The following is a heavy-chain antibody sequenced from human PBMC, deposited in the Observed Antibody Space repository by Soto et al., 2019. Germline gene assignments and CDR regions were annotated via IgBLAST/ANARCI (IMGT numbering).Heavy chain of an antibody. J-gene: IGHJ4*02. D-gene: IGHD2-21*02. CDR1: AFTFSAFA. CDR2: VSGSGVST. Sequence: EVQLLESGGGLAQPGGSLRLSWPPSAFTFSAFAMSGVRQAPGKGLEWVSVVSGSGVSTYYADSVRGRFTISRDNSKNTLYLQMNSLRDEDTAVYYCAKGRASDCTGCTQDYWGQGTLVTVSS. CDR3: AKGRASDCTGCTQDY. V-gene: IGHV3-23*01.